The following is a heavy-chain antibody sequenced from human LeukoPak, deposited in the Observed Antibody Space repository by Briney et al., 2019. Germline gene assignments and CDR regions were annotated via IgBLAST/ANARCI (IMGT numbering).Heavy chain of an antibody. V-gene: IGHV3-30*02. J-gene: IGHJ4*02. CDR3: AKEKNYYGSGSYFDY. Sequence: GGSLRLSCAASGFTFSSFGLHWVRQAPGEGLEWVAFIRYDGSNKYYADSVKGRFTISRDNSKNTLYPQMNSLRAEDTAIYYCAKEKNYYGSGSYFDYWGQGTLVTVSS. CDR2: IRYDGSNK. D-gene: IGHD3-10*01. CDR1: GFTFSSFG.